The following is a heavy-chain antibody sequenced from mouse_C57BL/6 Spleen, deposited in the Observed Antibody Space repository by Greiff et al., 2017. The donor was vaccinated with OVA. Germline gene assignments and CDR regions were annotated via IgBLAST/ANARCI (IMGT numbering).Heavy chain of an antibody. J-gene: IGHJ4*01. V-gene: IGHV1-81*01. CDR3: ARRGCYGSIPDYALDY. CDR1: GYTFTSYG. CDR2: IYPGSGNT. D-gene: IGHD1-1*01. Sequence: VQLQQSGAELARPGASVKLSCKASGYTFTSYGISWVKQRTGQGLEWIGEIYPGSGNTYYNEKFKGKATLTADKSSSTASLELRSLTSEDSAVYFCARRGCYGSIPDYALDYWGQGTSVTVSS.